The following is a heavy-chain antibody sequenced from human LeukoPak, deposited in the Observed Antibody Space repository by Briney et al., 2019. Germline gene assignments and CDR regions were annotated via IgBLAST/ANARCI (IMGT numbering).Heavy chain of an antibody. Sequence: GGSLRLSCAASGFSFSTHWMSWVRQAPEKGLEWVANIKQDGSEKFYVDSVKGRFTISRDNAKNSVYLQMNSLTAEDTAVYYCARQSHGYILLDYWGQGTLVTVSP. J-gene: IGHJ4*02. CDR1: GFSFSTHW. D-gene: IGHD5-24*01. CDR2: IKQDGSEK. V-gene: IGHV3-7*04. CDR3: ARQSHGYILLDY.